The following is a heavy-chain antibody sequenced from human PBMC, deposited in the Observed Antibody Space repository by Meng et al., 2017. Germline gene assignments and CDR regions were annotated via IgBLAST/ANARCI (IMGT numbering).Heavy chain of an antibody. D-gene: IGHD6-13*01. CDR2: IKSANGDA. Sequence: HVQLLQSGAVLEKPGASVKVSCKASGYTFTSYTIHWVRQAPGQSLAWMGWIKSANGDAKYSQKFQGRLTLTRDTSASTAYLELSSLTFEDTAVYYCARGTGSSWFDPWGQGTLVTVSS. CDR3: ARGTGSSWFDP. J-gene: IGHJ5*02. CDR1: GYTFTSYT. V-gene: IGHV1-3*01.